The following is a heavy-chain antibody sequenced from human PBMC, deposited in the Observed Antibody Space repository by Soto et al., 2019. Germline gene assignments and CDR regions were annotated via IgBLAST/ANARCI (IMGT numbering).Heavy chain of an antibody. D-gene: IGHD6-13*01. CDR2: ISYDGSNK. CDR1: GFTFSSYA. Sequence: GGSLRLSCAASGFTFSSYAMHWVRQAPGKGLEWVAVISYDGSNKYYADSVKGRFTISRDNSKNTLYLQMNSLRAEDTAVYYCARGIAAAGTTGNDYWGQGTLVTVSS. CDR3: ARGIAAAGTTGNDY. V-gene: IGHV3-30-3*01. J-gene: IGHJ4*02.